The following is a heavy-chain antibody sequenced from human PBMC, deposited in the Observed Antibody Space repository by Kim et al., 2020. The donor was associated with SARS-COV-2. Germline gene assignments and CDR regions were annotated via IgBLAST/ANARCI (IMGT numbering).Heavy chain of an antibody. Sequence: VKVRLTISRDNAKNPLYLQMNSLGDEDTAVYYCARDRDPYSDGPYYYGMDVWGQGTTVTVSS. V-gene: IGHV3-48*02. J-gene: IGHJ6*02. D-gene: IGHD5-18*01. CDR3: ARDRDPYSDGPYYYGMDV.